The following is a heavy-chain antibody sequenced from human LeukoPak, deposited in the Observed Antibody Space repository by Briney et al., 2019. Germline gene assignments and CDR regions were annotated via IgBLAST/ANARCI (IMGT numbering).Heavy chain of an antibody. J-gene: IGHJ4*02. CDR1: GFTFTNSA. D-gene: IGHD1-26*01. CDR2: ISASGGNT. CDR3: AKDIQLSC. Sequence: GGSLRLSCEASGFTFTNSAMNWVRQDPGKGLEWVSLISASGGNTYYADSVKGRFTVSRDSSKNTLHLQMNSLRAEDTAVYYCAKDIQLSCWGQGTLVTVSS. V-gene: IGHV3-23*01.